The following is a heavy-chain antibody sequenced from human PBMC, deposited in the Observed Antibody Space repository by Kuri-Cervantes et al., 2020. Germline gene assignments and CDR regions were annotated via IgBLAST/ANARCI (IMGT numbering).Heavy chain of an antibody. Sequence: GGSLRLSCAASGFTFSSYSMNWVRQAPGKGLEWVGRIKSKTDGGTTDYAAPVKGRFTISRDDSKNTLYLQMNSLKTEDTAVYYCTTGGYVGSSWYFYYYYMDVWGKGTTVTVSS. CDR3: TTGGYVGSSWYFYYYYMDV. D-gene: IGHD6-13*01. CDR1: GFTFSSYS. J-gene: IGHJ6*03. CDR2: IKSKTDGGTT. V-gene: IGHV3-15*01.